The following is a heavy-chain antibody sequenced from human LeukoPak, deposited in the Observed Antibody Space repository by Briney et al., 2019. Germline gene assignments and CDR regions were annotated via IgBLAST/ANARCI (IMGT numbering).Heavy chain of an antibody. D-gene: IGHD1-26*01. V-gene: IGHV4-59*01. CDR1: GASISSFY. CDR2: IYYSGNT. J-gene: IGHJ4*02. CDR3: ARDKWEPYFDY. Sequence: SETLSLTCKVSGASISSFYWGWIRQPAGKGLEWIGYIYYSGNTNYNPSLKSRVTISVDTSKNQFSLKLSSVTAADTAVYYCARDKWEPYFDYWGQGTLVTVSS.